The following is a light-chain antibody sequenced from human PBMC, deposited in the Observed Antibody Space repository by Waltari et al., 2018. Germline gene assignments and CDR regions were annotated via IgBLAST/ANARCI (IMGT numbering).Light chain of an antibody. J-gene: IGKJ1*01. CDR1: QSVGRA. CDR3: QMYVRLPVT. V-gene: IGKV3-20*01. Sequence: VSTPPPGSLALSPAERATLSCRASQSVGRALAWYQHKPGQAPRLLIYDASSRTTGIPDRFRGSGSGTDFSLTISRVEPEDFAVYYCQMYVRLPVTFGQGTKVEVK. CDR2: DAS.